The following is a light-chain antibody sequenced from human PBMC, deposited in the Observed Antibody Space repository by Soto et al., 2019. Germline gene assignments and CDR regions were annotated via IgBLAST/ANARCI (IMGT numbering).Light chain of an antibody. Sequence: QSVLTQPPSASGTPGQRVTISCTGSSCNVGSNYVYCYQQHPRTNPTLLIYSDNKRRSGGPPRFSGSKTCTSASLATVGLRSEEEDDYYCAAWDDSLSGPVFGGGTKLTVL. J-gene: IGLJ2*01. CDR2: SDN. CDR3: AAWDDSLSGPV. CDR1: SCNVGSNY. V-gene: IGLV1-47*02.